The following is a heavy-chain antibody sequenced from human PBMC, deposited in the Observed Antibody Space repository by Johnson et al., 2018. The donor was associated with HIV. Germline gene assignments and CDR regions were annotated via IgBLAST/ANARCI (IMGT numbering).Heavy chain of an antibody. CDR2: ISYDGSNK. CDR1: GFTFSSYA. J-gene: IGHJ3*02. V-gene: IGHV3-30-3*01. CDR3: ARDRGRAYYNFWSGTRSACAFDI. Sequence: QMLLVESGGGVVQPGRSLRLSCAAFGFTFSSYAMNWVRQAPGKGLEWAAVISYDGSNKHYADSVKGRVTISRDNAKNTLYLQMNSLRAEDTAVYYCARDRGRAYYNFWSGTRSACAFDIWGQGTMVTVSS. D-gene: IGHD3-3*01.